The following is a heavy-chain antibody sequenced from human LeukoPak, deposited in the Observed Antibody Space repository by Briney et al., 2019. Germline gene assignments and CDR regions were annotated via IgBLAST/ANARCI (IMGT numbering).Heavy chain of an antibody. CDR3: TTDQLLWFGELFSRHSDAFDI. Sequence: PGGSLRLSCAASGFTFSNAWMSWVRQAPGKGLEWVGRIKSKTDGGTTDYAAPVKGRFTISRDDSKNTLYLQMNSLKTEDTAVYYRTTDQLLWFGELFSRHSDAFDIWGQGTMVTVSS. CDR2: IKSKTDGGTT. V-gene: IGHV3-15*01. CDR1: GFTFSNAW. D-gene: IGHD3-10*01. J-gene: IGHJ3*02.